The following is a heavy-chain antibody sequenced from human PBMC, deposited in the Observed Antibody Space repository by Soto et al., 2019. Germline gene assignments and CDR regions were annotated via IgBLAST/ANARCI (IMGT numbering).Heavy chain of an antibody. CDR2: VYHTGRT. Sequence: SETLSLTCTVSGGSFKSGSYSWSWIRQPPGKGLEWIGYVYHTGRTGYNPSLKSRVSISMDTSKNQFSLNLDSVTAADTAVYFCARDFAYFDSWGQGTLVTVSS. CDR3: ARDFAYFDS. D-gene: IGHD3-3*01. V-gene: IGHV4-61*01. J-gene: IGHJ4*02. CDR1: GGSFKSGSYS.